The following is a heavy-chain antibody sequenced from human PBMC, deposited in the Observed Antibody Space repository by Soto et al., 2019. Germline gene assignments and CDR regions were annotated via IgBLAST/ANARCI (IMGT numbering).Heavy chain of an antibody. CDR1: GGTFSSYT. J-gene: IGHJ4*02. D-gene: IGHD2-15*01. V-gene: IGHV1-69*08. Sequence: QVQLVQSGAEVKKPGSSVKVSCKASGGTFSSYTISWVRQAPGQGLEWMGRIIPILGIANYAQKFQGRVTITADKSTSTAYMELSSLTSEDTAVYYCARDAECSDGSCFYFDYWGQGTLVTVSS. CDR3: ARDAECSDGSCFYFDY. CDR2: IIPILGIA.